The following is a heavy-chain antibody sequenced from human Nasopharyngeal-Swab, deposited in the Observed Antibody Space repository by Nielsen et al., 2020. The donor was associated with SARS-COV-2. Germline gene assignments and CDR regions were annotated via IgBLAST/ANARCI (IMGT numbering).Heavy chain of an antibody. Sequence: GSLRLSCAVYGGSLSNFFWSWIRQPPGKGLEWIGEINQSGSTNYNPSLKSRVTISVDTSKNQFSLELSSVTAADTAVYYCARVGDTAMAPVSYWGQGTLVTISS. CDR1: GGSLSNFF. V-gene: IGHV4-34*01. J-gene: IGHJ4*02. CDR3: ARVGDTAMAPVSY. CDR2: INQSGST. D-gene: IGHD5-18*01.